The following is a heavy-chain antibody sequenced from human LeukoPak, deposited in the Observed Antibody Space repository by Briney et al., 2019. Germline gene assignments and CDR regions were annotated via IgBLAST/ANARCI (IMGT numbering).Heavy chain of an antibody. J-gene: IGHJ4*02. CDR3: ASSPVDSSGYLDY. V-gene: IGHV4-4*09. CDR2: IYTSGST. D-gene: IGHD3-22*01. Sequence: SETLSLTCTVSGGSISSYYWSWIRQPPGKGLEWIGYIYTSGSTNYNPSLKSRVTISVDTSKYQFSLKLSSVTAADTAVYYCASSPVDSSGYLDYWGQGTLVTVSS. CDR1: GGSISSYY.